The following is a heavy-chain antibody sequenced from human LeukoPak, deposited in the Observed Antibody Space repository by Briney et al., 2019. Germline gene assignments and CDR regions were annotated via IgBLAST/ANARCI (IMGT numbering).Heavy chain of an antibody. CDR1: GFTFSSYA. V-gene: IGHV3-23*01. D-gene: IGHD3-22*01. J-gene: IGHJ4*02. CDR2: ISGSGGST. Sequence: GGSLRLSCAASGFTFSSYAMSWVRQAPGKGLEWVSAISGSGGSTYYADSVKGRFTISRDNSKNTLYLQMNSLRAEDTAVYYCARSDTSGPRGDYWGQGTLVIVSS. CDR3: ARSDTSGPRGDY.